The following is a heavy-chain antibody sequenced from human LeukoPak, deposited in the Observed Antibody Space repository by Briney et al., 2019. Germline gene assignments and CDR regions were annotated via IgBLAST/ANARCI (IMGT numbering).Heavy chain of an antibody. CDR3: AKDGSLGGSGRLYYYGMDV. CDR1: GFTFYDYA. CDR2: ISWNSGSI. D-gene: IGHD3-10*01. J-gene: IGHJ6*02. Sequence: SGRSLRLSCAASGFTFYDYAMHWVRQAPGKGLGWVSGISWNSGSIGYADSVKGRFTISRDNAKNSLYLQMNSLRAEDTALYYCAKDGSLGGSGRLYYYGMDVWGQGTTVTVSS. V-gene: IGHV3-9*01.